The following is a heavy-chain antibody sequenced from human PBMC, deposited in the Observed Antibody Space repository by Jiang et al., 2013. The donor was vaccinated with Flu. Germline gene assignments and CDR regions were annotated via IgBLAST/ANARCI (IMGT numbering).Heavy chain of an antibody. D-gene: IGHD3-16*01. V-gene: IGHV4-30-4*01. Sequence: QTLSLTCTVSGASITTVILLGLDPPAPRKGLEWIGYIHYSGTTYYNPSLDNRVTISRDTSKNQFSMKLSSVTVADTAVYYCAREVDSPRYDSDAFDVWGQGTGVTVSS. CDR1: GASITTVIL. J-gene: IGHJ3*01. CDR3: AREVDSPRYDSDAFDV. CDR2: IHYSGTT.